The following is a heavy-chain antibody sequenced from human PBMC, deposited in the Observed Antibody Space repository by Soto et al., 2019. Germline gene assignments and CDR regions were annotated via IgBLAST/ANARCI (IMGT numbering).Heavy chain of an antibody. CDR2: LLYDGSKK. CDR3: AKDRGALRWSEEHYYFDY. V-gene: IGHV3-30*18. Sequence: GGSLRLSCAASGFTFSSYGMHWVRQAPGKGLEWVAVLLYDGSKKYYADSMKGRFTISRDNSKNTLYLQMNSLRAEDTALYYCAKDRGALRWSEEHYYFDYWGQGSLVTVSS. D-gene: IGHD4-17*01. J-gene: IGHJ4*02. CDR1: GFTFSSYG.